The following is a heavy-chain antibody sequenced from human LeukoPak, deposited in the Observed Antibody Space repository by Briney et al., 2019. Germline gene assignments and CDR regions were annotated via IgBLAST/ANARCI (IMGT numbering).Heavy chain of an antibody. J-gene: IGHJ4*02. V-gene: IGHV3-48*01. CDR1: GFTFSTYS. D-gene: IGHD2-21*01. CDR2: ISSGSDTI. CDR3: ARRLDY. Sequence: GGSLRLSCAASGFTFSTYSMNWVRQAPGKGLEWISYISSGSDTIYYADSVKGRFTISRDSAKNSLYLRMNSLRAEDTAVYYCARRLDYWGQGTLVTVSS.